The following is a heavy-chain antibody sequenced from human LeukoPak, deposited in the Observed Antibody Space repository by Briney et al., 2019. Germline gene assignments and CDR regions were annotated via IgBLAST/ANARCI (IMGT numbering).Heavy chain of an antibody. Sequence: GGSLRLSCVASGFTFSSYWMHWVRQDPRKGLVWVSRINGDGRNINYADSVRGRFTISRGNAENTLYLQMNTLRVEDTAVYYCTRDLMDYDVSTGLHHYYMDVWGQGTTVTVSS. D-gene: IGHD3-9*01. V-gene: IGHV3-74*01. CDR3: TRDLMDYDVSTGLHHYYMDV. J-gene: IGHJ6*02. CDR2: INGDGRNI. CDR1: GFTFSSYW.